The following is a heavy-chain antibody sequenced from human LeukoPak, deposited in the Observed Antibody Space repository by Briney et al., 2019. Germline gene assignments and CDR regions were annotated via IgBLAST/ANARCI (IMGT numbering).Heavy chain of an antibody. CDR3: ARDILGYFDY. CDR2: ISSSSSYI. D-gene: IGHD2-15*01. Sequence: GGSLRLSCAASGFTFSSYSMNWVRQAPGKGLEWVSSISSSSSYIYYADSVKGLFTISRDNAKNSLYLQMNSLRAEDTAVYYCARDILGYFDYWGQGTLVTVSS. J-gene: IGHJ4*02. V-gene: IGHV3-21*01. CDR1: GFTFSSYS.